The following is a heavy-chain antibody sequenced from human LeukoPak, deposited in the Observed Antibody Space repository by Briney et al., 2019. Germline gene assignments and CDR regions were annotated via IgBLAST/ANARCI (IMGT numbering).Heavy chain of an antibody. CDR3: ARDALVAARLGWFDP. J-gene: IGHJ5*02. Sequence: PGGSLRLSCAASGFTFSSYWMTWVRQAPGKGLEWVANIKQDGSESYYVDSVKGRFTISRDNAKNSLYLQMNSLRAEDTALYYCARDALVAARLGWFDPWGQGTLVTVSS. CDR1: GFTFSSYW. D-gene: IGHD6-6*01. V-gene: IGHV3-7*03. CDR2: IKQDGSES.